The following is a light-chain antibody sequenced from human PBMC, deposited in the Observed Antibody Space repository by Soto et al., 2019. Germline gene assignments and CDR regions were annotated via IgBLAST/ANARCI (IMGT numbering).Light chain of an antibody. V-gene: IGKV1-5*01. Sequence: DIQMTQSPSTLSACVGDRVTITCRASQSISSWLAWYQQKLGRAPRLLIYDASSLESGVPSRFSGSRYGTEFTLTISSLQPDDFATYYCQQYNTYSSLTFGGGTKVEIK. CDR2: DAS. CDR1: QSISSW. CDR3: QQYNTYSSLT. J-gene: IGKJ4*01.